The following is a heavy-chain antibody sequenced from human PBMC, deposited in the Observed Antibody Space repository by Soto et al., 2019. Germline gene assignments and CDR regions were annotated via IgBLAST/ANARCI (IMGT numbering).Heavy chain of an antibody. J-gene: IGHJ4*02. Sequence: SETLCLTCTVSGGCMRNYFWTWVRQPPGKGLEWIGYIHYSGTTSFFPSYNPSLRSRITISEDTSKNQFSLKLLSVTTADTAVYFCAAGEASSRNLAPYYLDFWGQGTLVTFSS. V-gene: IGHV4-59*01. CDR2: IHYSGTT. CDR1: GGCMRNYF. CDR3: AAGEASSRNLAPYYLDF. D-gene: IGHD6-13*01.